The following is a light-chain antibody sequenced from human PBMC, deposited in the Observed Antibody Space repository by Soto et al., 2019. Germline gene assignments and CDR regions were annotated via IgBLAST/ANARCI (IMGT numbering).Light chain of an antibody. J-gene: IGKJ2*01. CDR1: QSVSSN. CDR2: GAS. V-gene: IGKV3-15*01. Sequence: EIVMTRSPATLSVSPGERATLSCRANQSVSSNLAWYQQKPGQAPRLLIYGASTRATGIPARFSGSGSGTEFTLTISSLQSEDFAVYYCQQYNNWLYTFGQGTKLEIK. CDR3: QQYNNWLYT.